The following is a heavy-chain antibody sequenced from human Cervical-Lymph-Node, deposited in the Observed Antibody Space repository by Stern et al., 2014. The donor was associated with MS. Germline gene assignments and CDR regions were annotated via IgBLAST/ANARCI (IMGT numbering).Heavy chain of an antibody. Sequence: DQLVESGGAVVQPGRSLRLSCAASGFTFSSYCMHWVRQAPGKGLEWGTVISYDGNHKYYAASVKGRFTISRDNSKNTLHLQMNSVTPDDTAIYYCARDYEDTSMLFDHWGQGTLVTVSS. V-gene: IGHV3-30*03. CDR3: ARDYEDTSMLFDH. D-gene: IGHD2-8*01. CDR1: GFTFSSYC. J-gene: IGHJ4*02. CDR2: ISYDGNHK.